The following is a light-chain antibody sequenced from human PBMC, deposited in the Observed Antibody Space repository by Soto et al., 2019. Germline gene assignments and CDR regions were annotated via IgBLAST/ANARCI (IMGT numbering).Light chain of an antibody. CDR2: GAS. CDR3: QQYGSSPPWT. Sequence: EIVLTQSPGTLSLSPGERATLSCRASQSVSSNYLAWYQHKRGQAPRLLIYGASNRATGIPDRFSGSASGTDFTLTISRLEPEDFAVYYCQQYGSSPPWTFGQGTKVDIK. CDR1: QSVSSNY. J-gene: IGKJ1*01. V-gene: IGKV3-20*01.